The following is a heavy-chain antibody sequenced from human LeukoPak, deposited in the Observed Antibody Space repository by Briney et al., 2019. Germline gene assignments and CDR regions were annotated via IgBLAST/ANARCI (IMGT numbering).Heavy chain of an antibody. V-gene: IGHV4-59*01. CDR1: GGSISSYY. CDR2: IYYSGST. J-gene: IGHJ5*02. Sequence: SETLSLTCTVSGGSISSYYWSWIRQPPGKGLEWIGYIYYSGSTNYNPSLKRRVTISVDTSKSQFSLKLSSVTAADTAVYYCARSRGLYNWFDPWGQGTLVTVSS. CDR3: ARSRGLYNWFDP. D-gene: IGHD4/OR15-4a*01.